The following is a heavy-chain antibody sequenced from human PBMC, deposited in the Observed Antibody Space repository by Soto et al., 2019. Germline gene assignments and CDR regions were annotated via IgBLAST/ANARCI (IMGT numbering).Heavy chain of an antibody. J-gene: IGHJ5*02. Sequence: RQPPGQGREGIGSIYYSGSTYYNPSLKSRVTISADTPTNQFSLKLSSVTAADTAVYYCARPGMVYANNWCDPWGQGTLVTAP. CDR3: ARPGMVYANNWCDP. D-gene: IGHD2-8*01. V-gene: IGHV4-39*01. CDR2: IYYSGST.